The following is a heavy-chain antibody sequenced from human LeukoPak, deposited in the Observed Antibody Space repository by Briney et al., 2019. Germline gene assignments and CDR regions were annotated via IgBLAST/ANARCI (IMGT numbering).Heavy chain of an antibody. CDR2: IIPIFGTA. J-gene: IGHJ5*02. CDR1: GGTFSSYA. D-gene: IGHD3-10*01. CDR3: ARSGYGSGSYYAGT. V-gene: IGHV1-69*01. Sequence: VASVKVSCKASGGTFSSYAIIWVRQAPGQGLEWMAGIIPIFGTANYAQRFQGRVTITADESTSTAYMELSSLRSEDTAVYYCARSGYGSGSYYAGTWGQGTLVTVSS.